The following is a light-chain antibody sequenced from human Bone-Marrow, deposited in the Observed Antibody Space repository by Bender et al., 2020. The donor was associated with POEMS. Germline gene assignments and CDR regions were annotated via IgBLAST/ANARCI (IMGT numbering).Light chain of an antibody. CDR2: GYN. Sequence: QSVLTQPPSVSGAPGQRVTISCTGSSSNTGSGYDINWYQHLPGTAPKLLIYGYNNRPSGVPDRFSGSKSGNTATLTISRVEVGDEADYYCQVWETLGVHYVFGTGTKVTVL. V-gene: IGLV1-40*01. CDR3: QVWETLGVHYV. CDR1: SSNTGSGYD. J-gene: IGLJ1*01.